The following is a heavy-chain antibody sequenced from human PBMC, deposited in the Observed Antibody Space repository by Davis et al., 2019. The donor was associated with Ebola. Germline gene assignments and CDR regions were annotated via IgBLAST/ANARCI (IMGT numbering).Heavy chain of an antibody. CDR3: AKDRRRDTMIAVVITWIDY. J-gene: IGHJ4*02. D-gene: IGHD3-22*01. V-gene: IGHV3-23*01. Sequence: PGGSLTLSCAASGFTFSNYAMNWVRQAPGKGLEWVSTISGSGDSTYYADSVKGRFTISRDDSKNTPYLQMTSLRAEDTAVYYCAKDRRRDTMIAVVITWIDYWGQGTLVTVSS. CDR1: GFTFSNYA. CDR2: ISGSGDST.